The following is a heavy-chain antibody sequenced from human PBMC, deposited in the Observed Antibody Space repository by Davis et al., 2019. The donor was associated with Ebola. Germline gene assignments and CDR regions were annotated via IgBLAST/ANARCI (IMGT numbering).Heavy chain of an antibody. Sequence: MPSETLSLTCTVSGGSISSSSYYWGWIRQPPGKGLEWIGGIYYSGSTYYNPSLKSRVTISVDTSKNQFSLKLSSVTAADTAVYYCARLYSSSAPFDYWGQGTLVTVSS. CDR3: ARLYSSSAPFDY. D-gene: IGHD6-6*01. CDR2: IYYSGST. CDR1: GGSISSSSYY. J-gene: IGHJ4*02. V-gene: IGHV4-39*01.